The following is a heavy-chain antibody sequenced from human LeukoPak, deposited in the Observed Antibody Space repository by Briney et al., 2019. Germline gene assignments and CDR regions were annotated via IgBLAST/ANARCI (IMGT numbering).Heavy chain of an antibody. CDR1: GGTFSSYA. D-gene: IGHD4-17*01. CDR3: ARDDSPSHDYGDYSISGYYGMDV. V-gene: IGHV1-69*13. CDR2: IIPIFGTA. Sequence: SVKVSCKASGGTFSSYAISWGRQAPGQGLEWMGWIIPIFGTANYAQKFQGRVTITADESTSTAYMELSSLRSEDTAVYYCARDDSPSHDYGDYSISGYYGMDVWGQGTTVTVSS. J-gene: IGHJ6*02.